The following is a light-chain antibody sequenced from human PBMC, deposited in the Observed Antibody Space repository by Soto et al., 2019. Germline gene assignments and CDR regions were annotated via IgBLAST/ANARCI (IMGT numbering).Light chain of an antibody. CDR2: GAS. V-gene: IGKV3-20*01. Sequence: EIVLTQSPDTLSLSPGERAPLSCRASQSVSSSLLAWYQQNPGQAPRLLIYGASSRATGIPDRFSGSGSGTDFNLTISRLETEEFAVYYCQQYDNSAWTGGQGTKWEIK. J-gene: IGKJ1*01. CDR1: QSVSSSL. CDR3: QQYDNSAWT.